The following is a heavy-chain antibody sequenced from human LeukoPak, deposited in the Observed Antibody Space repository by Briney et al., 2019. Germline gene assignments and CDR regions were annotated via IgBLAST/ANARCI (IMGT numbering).Heavy chain of an antibody. V-gene: IGHV3-9*01. Sequence: GGSLTLSCAPSGFTFDDYAMHWVRQAPGKGLGWVSGISWNSGSIGYADSVTGRFTISRDNAKNSLYLQMNSLRAEDTALYYCAKDGGPWPGDYYYGMDVWGQGTTVTVSS. J-gene: IGHJ6*02. CDR3: AKDGGPWPGDYYYGMDV. CDR2: ISWNSGSI. CDR1: GFTFDDYA. D-gene: IGHD1-14*01.